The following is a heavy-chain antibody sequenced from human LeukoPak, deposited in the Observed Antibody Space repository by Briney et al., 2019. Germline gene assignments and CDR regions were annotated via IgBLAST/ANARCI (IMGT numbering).Heavy chain of an antibody. CDR3: ARHEYSGSYYGLSWFDP. J-gene: IGHJ5*02. D-gene: IGHD1-26*01. V-gene: IGHV4-39*01. CDR2: IYYSGST. Sequence: PSETLSLTCTVSGGSISSSGYYWGWICQPPGKGLEWIASIYYSGSTYYNPSLKSRVTISVDTSKNQLSLKLSSLTAADTAVYYCARHEYSGSYYGLSWFDPWAREPWSPSPQ. CDR1: GGSISSSGYY.